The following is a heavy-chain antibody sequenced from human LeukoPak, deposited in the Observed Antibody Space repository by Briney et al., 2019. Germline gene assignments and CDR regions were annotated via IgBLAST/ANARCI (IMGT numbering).Heavy chain of an antibody. CDR1: GYTFTGYY. Sequence: ASVNVSCKASGYTFTGYYMHCVRQARGQGRAGVGWINPNSGGTNYAQKFQGRVTMTRDTSISTAYMELSRLRSDDTAVYYCARGTLEGISLSLYWGQGTLVTVSS. J-gene: IGHJ4*02. V-gene: IGHV1-2*02. CDR2: INPNSGGT. D-gene: IGHD6-13*01. CDR3: ARGTLEGISLSLY.